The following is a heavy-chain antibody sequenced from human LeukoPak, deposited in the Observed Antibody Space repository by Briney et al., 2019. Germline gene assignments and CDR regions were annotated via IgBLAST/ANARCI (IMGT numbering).Heavy chain of an antibody. CDR1: EGTFSSYA. J-gene: IGHJ4*02. D-gene: IGHD6-13*01. CDR3: ARISPLAAFDY. V-gene: IGHV1-69*04. Sequence: GSSVKVSCKASEGTFSSYAISWVRQAPGQGLEWMGRIIPILGIANYAQKFQGRVTITADKSTSTAYMELSSLRSEDTAVYYCARISPLAAFDYWGQGTLVTVSS. CDR2: IIPILGIA.